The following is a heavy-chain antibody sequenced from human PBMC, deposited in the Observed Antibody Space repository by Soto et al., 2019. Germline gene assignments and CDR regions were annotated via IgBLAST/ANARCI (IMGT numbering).Heavy chain of an antibody. J-gene: IGHJ4*02. CDR1: GGSISSGGYY. Sequence: NPSETLSLTCTVSGGSISSGGYYWSWIRQHPGKGLEWIGYIYYSGSTYCNPSLKSRVTISVDTSKNQFSLKLSSVTAADTAVYYCARQSDDGSGSFYDYWGQGTLVTVSS. CDR2: IYYSGST. V-gene: IGHV4-31*03. CDR3: ARQSDDGSGSFYDY. D-gene: IGHD3-10*01.